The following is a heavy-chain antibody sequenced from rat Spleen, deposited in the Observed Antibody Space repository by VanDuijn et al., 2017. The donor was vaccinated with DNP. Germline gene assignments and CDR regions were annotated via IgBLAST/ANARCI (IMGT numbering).Heavy chain of an antibody. CDR1: GFTFSNYW. V-gene: IGHV5-58*01. D-gene: IGHD1-2*01. J-gene: IGHJ2*01. Sequence: EVQLVETGGGLVRPGRSLKLSCVASGFTFSNYWMFWIRQAPGKGLEWITSINTDGGSTYYPDSVKGRFTISRDNAENTVYLQMSSLRSEDTATYYCASWAPIAPLSTSNYWGQGVMVTVSS. CDR2: INTDGGST. CDR3: ASWAPIAPLSTSNY.